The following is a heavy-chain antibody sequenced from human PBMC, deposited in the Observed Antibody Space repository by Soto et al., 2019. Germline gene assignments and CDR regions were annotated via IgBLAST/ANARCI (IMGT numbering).Heavy chain of an antibody. CDR2: ICGSGTST. J-gene: IGHJ6*02. CDR3: AQGPTTFSVSHNYYYGMDV. Sequence: VPLLASGGGFIQPGGSLRLSCTASGITFSRRAMSWVRQAPGTGLEWVSAICGSGTSTYYADSVKGRFTISRDDSRNTLHHQRNALRAGQTAVYSCAQGPTTFSVSHNYYYGMDVWGPGTTVTVSS. CDR1: GITFSRRA. D-gene: IGHD6-19*01. V-gene: IGHV3-23*01.